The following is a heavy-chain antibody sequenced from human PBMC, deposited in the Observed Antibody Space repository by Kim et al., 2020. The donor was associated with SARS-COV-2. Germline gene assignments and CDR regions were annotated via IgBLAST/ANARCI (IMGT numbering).Heavy chain of an antibody. D-gene: IGHD1-26*01. CDR1: GGSISSSNW. J-gene: IGHJ6*02. Sequence: SETLSLTCAVSGGSISSSNWWSWVRQPPGKGLEWIGEIYHSGSTNYNPSLKSRVTISVDKSKNQFSLKLSSVTAADTAVYYCARDTSNSGSYYATYYYYGMDVWGQGTTVTVSS. V-gene: IGHV4-4*02. CDR3: ARDTSNSGSYYATYYYYGMDV. CDR2: IYHSGST.